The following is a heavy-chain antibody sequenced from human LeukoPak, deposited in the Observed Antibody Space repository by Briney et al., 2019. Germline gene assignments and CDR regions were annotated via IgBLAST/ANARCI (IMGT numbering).Heavy chain of an antibody. CDR1: GGSISSGGYS. CDR2: IYHSGST. D-gene: IGHD2-2*01. CDR3: ARKHCSSTSCYLNWFDP. Sequence: PSETLSLTCAVSGGSISSGGYSWSWIRQPPGKGLEWIGYIYHSGSTYYNPSLKSRVTISVDRSKNQFSLKLSSVTAADTAVYYCARKHCSSTSCYLNWFDPWGQGTLVTVSS. J-gene: IGHJ5*02. V-gene: IGHV4-30-2*01.